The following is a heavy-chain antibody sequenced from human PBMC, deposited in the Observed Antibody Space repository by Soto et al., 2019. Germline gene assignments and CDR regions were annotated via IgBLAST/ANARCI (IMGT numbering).Heavy chain of an antibody. Sequence: GESLKISCKGSGYIFSIYWIGWVRQMPGKGPEWMGIIYPGDSDTRYSPSFQGQVTISVDKSISTAYLQWNSLKASDTAVYYCTSLPNHCDSSGPGDYWGQGTLVTVSS. D-gene: IGHD3-22*01. CDR2: IYPGDSDT. V-gene: IGHV5-51*01. CDR1: GYIFSIYW. J-gene: IGHJ4*02. CDR3: TSLPNHCDSSGPGDY.